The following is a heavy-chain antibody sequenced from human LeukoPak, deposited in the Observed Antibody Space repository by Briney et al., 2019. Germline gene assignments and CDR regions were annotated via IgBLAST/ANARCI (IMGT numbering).Heavy chain of an antibody. CDR2: MNPNSGNT. J-gene: IGHJ4*02. D-gene: IGHD2/OR15-2a*01. CDR1: GYTFTSYG. V-gene: IGHV1-8*02. CDR3: ARAPFPPGDNY. Sequence: ASVKVSCKASGYTFTSYGISWVRQAPGQGLEWMGWMNPNSGNTGYAQKFQGRLTMTRSTSISTAYMEMSSLRSEDTAVYYCARAPFPPGDNYWGQGTLVTVSS.